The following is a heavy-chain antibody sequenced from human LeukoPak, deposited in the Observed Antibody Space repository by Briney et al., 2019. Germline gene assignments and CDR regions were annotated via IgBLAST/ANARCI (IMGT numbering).Heavy chain of an antibody. CDR3: ARQRRRIAAAQVHLDY. D-gene: IGHD6-13*01. Sequence: SETLSLTCTVSGDSISTTNSYRGWIRQPPGKGLEWIGSLYYSGSSYYNPSLKSRVTISVDTSKNQFSLKLSSVTAADTAVYYCARQRRRIAAAQVHLDYWGQGTLVTVSS. J-gene: IGHJ4*02. CDR2: LYYSGSS. V-gene: IGHV4-39*01. CDR1: GDSISTTNSY.